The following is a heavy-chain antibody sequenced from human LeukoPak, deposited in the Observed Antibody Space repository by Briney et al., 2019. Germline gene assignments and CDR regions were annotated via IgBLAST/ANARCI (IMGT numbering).Heavy chain of an antibody. D-gene: IGHD2-15*01. CDR3: AKSERIGLLLGRGIDY. CDR2: IRYDGSNK. Sequence: GGSLRLSCAASGFTFSSYGMHWVRQAPGKGLEWVAFIRYDGSNKYYADSVKGRFTISRDNSKNTLYLQMNSLRAEDTAVYYCAKSERIGLLLGRGIDYWGQGTLVTVSS. CDR1: GFTFSSYG. J-gene: IGHJ4*02. V-gene: IGHV3-30*02.